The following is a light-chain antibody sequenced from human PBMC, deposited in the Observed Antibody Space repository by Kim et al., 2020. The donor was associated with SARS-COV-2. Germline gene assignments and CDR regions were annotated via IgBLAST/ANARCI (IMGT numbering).Light chain of an antibody. Sequence: SYEPTQPPSVSVSPGQTASITCSGDKLGDKYACWYQQKPGQSPVLVIYQDSKRPSGIPERFSGSNSGNTATLTISGTQAMDEADYYCQAWDSSLWVFGGGTQLTVL. CDR2: QDS. CDR1: KLGDKY. J-gene: IGLJ3*02. V-gene: IGLV3-1*01. CDR3: QAWDSSLWV.